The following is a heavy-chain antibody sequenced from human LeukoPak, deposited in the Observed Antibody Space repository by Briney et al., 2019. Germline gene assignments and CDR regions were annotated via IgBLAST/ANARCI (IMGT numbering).Heavy chain of an antibody. CDR2: IWYDGSNK. V-gene: IGHV3-33*01. Sequence: GRSLRLSCAASGFTFSSYGMHWVRQAPGKGLEWVAVIWYDGSNKYYADSVKGRFTISGGNSKNTLYLQMNSLRAEDTAVYYCASLTDALIDYWGQGTLVTVSS. D-gene: IGHD7-27*01. J-gene: IGHJ4*02. CDR3: ASLTDALIDY. CDR1: GFTFSSYG.